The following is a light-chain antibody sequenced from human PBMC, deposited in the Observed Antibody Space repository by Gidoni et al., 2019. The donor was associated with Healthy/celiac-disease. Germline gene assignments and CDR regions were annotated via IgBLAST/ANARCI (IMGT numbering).Light chain of an antibody. CDR3: QQNYSTPWT. J-gene: IGKJ1*01. Sequence: DIQMTPSPSSLSASVGDRVNITCRASQSIRSYLNWYQQKPGNAPKLLSYAASRLQSGVPSRCSGSGSGTDVTRTISRLQPEDFATYYCQQNYSTPWTFGQGTKVEIK. CDR1: QSIRSY. CDR2: AAS. V-gene: IGKV1-39*01.